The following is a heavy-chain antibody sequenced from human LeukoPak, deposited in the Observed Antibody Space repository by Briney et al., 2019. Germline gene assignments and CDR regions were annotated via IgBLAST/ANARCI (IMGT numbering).Heavy chain of an antibody. D-gene: IGHD6-6*01. CDR3: ARSSPYSSSPDY. CDR1: GFTLSSYW. CDR2: ISWNSGSI. V-gene: IGHV3-9*03. Sequence: PGGSLRLSCATSGFTLSSYWMHWVRQAPGKGLEWVSGISWNSGSIGYADSVKGRFTISRDNAKNSLYLQMNSLRAEDMALYYCARSSPYSSSPDYWGQGTLVTVSS. J-gene: IGHJ4*02.